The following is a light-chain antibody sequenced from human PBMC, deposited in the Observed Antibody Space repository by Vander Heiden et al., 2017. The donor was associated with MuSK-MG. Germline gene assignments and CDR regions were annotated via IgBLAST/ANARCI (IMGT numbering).Light chain of an antibody. V-gene: IGKV1-39*01. CDR2: AAS. Sequence: IQMTQSPSSLSASVGYSVTIPCRASQSISSYLNWYQQKPGKAPKLLIYAASILQSRVPSTFTATGSRTDFTLTISRLQPEDFATYYSQWRDSTGLTFGGGTKVEIK. CDR3: QWRDSTGLT. CDR1: QSISSY. J-gene: IGKJ4*01.